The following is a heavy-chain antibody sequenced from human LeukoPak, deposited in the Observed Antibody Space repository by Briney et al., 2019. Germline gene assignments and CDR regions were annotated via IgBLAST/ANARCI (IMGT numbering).Heavy chain of an antibody. CDR3: ATGVRYYYDSSGYFDY. D-gene: IGHD3-22*01. J-gene: IGHJ4*02. V-gene: IGHV1-2*02. CDR2: INPNSGGT. Sequence: ASVKVSCKASGYTFTGYYMHWVRQAPGQGLEGMGWINPNSGGTNYAQKFQGRVTMTRDTSISTAYMELSRLRSDDTAVYYCATGVRYYYDSSGYFDYWGQGTLVTVSS. CDR1: GYTFTGYY.